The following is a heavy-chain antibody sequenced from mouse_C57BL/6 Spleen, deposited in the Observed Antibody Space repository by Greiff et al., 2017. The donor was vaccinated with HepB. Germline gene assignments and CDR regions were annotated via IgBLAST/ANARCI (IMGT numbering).Heavy chain of an antibody. J-gene: IGHJ2*01. V-gene: IGHV2-6-1*01. CDR2: IWSDGST. CDR1: GFSLTSYG. Sequence: VKLMESGPGLVAPSQSLSITCTVSGFSLTSYGVHWVRQPPGKGLEWLVVIWSDGSTTYNSALKSRLSISKGNSKSQVFLKMNSLQTDDTAMYYCARHNYYGSPFDYWGQGTTLTVSS. D-gene: IGHD1-1*01. CDR3: ARHNYYGSPFDY.